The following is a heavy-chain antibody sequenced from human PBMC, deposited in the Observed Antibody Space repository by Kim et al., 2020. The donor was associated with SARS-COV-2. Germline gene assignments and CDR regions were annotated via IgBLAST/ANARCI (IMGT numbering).Heavy chain of an antibody. V-gene: IGHV3-23*01. CDR3: VKEGGDYGSNPFDY. D-gene: IGHD4-17*01. J-gene: IGHJ4*02. Sequence: GGSLRLSCVASGFTFRGHALSLVRQAPGKGLEWVSAITGGGTSRYFADSVKGRFSISRVNSMNTLYLQMNSLRAEDTAVYYCVKEGGDYGSNPFDYWGQGTLVTVSS. CDR1: GFTFRGHA. CDR2: ITGGGTSR.